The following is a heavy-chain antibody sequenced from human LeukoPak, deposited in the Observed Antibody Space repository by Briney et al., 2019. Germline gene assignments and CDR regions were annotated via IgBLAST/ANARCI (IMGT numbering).Heavy chain of an antibody. CDR2: IFYSGST. V-gene: IGHV4-59*01. J-gene: IGHJ2*01. CDR1: GGSITNYY. Sequence: SETLSLPCTVSGGSITNYYWSWIRQPPGKGLEWLGYIFYSGSTINNPSLKSRVTISVDTSKNQFSLRLTSVTAADTAVYYCARAGVSHSWYFGIWGRSTLVTVSS. CDR3: ARAGVSHSWYFGI.